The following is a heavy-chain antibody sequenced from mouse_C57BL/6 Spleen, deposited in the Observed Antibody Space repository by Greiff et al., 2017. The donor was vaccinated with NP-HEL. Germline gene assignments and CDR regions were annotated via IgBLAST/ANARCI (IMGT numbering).Heavy chain of an antibody. CDR2: IDPETGGT. Sequence: VQVVESGAELVRPGASVTLSCKASGYTFTDYEMHWVKQTPVHGLEWIGAIDPETGGTAYNQKFKGKAILTADKSSSTAYMELRSLTSEDSAVYYCTRGYYDYDWFAYGGQGTLVTVSA. J-gene: IGHJ3*01. CDR1: GYTFTDYE. D-gene: IGHD2-4*01. V-gene: IGHV1-15*01. CDR3: TRGYYDYDWFAY.